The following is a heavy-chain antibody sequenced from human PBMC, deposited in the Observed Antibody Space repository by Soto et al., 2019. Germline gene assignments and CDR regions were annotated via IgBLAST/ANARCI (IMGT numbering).Heavy chain of an antibody. J-gene: IGHJ3*02. CDR3: AHSWVYAGLSDAFDI. D-gene: IGHD6-13*01. CDR1: GFSLSTSGVG. Sequence: QITLKESGPTLVKPTQTLTLTCTFSGFSLSTSGVGVGWIRQPPGKALEWLALIYWDDDKRYSPSLKSRLTIXXDXSXXQVVLTMTNMDPVDTATYYCAHSWVYAGLSDAFDIWGQGTMVTVSS. CDR2: IYWDDDK. V-gene: IGHV2-5*02.